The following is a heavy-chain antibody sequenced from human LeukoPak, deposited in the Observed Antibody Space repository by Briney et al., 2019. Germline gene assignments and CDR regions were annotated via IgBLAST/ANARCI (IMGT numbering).Heavy chain of an antibody. CDR2: IRYDGSNK. V-gene: IGHV3-30*02. J-gene: IGHJ3*02. CDR1: GFTFSSYG. CDR3: GKKKISNEILNVFDI. Sequence: GGSLRLSCAASGFTFSSYGMHWVRQAPGKGLEWVAFIRYDGSNKYYADSVKGRFTISRDNSKNTLYLQMNSLRAEDTAVYYCGKKKISNEILNVFDIGGKGKMVTAPS. D-gene: IGHD2/OR15-2a*01.